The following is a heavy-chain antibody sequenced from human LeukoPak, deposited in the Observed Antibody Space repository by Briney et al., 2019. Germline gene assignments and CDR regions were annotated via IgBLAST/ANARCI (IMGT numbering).Heavy chain of an antibody. CDR1: GFTFSSYW. J-gene: IGHJ4*02. D-gene: IGHD1-1*01. CDR2: ISAGGDGT. V-gene: IGHV3-23*01. CDR3: GQNWNFDS. Sequence: GGSLRLSCAPSGFTFSSYWMHWVRQAPGKGLQWVSTISAGGDGTYYTASVKGRFTISRDNSKNTVSLQMNSLRAEDTAIYYCGQNWNFDSWGQGTLVTVSS.